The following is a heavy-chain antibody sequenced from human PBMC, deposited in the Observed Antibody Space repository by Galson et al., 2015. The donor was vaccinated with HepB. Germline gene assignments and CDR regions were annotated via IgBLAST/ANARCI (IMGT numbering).Heavy chain of an antibody. CDR2: ISYGGSNK. CDR1: GFTFSNYT. V-gene: IGHV3-30-3*01. J-gene: IGHJ4*02. Sequence: SLRLSCADSGFTFSNYTMHWVRQAPGKGLEWVAVISYGGSNKYYADSVKGRFTISRDYSKNTLYLQMNSLRAEDTAVYYCARPHLKKGLDYWGQGTLVTVSS. CDR3: ARPHLKKGLDY.